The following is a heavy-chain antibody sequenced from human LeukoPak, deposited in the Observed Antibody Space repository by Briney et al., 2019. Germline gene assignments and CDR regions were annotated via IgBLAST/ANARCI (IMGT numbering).Heavy chain of an antibody. J-gene: IGHJ3*02. Sequence: PSETLSLTCTVSGGSISSYFWNWVRQPPGKGLEWIGYIYYTGSSSYNPSLKSRVTISIDTSKSQFSLKLNSVTAADTAVYYCARTNAFDIRGQGTMVTVSS. CDR2: IYYTGSS. V-gene: IGHV4-59*01. CDR1: GGSISSYF. CDR3: ARTNAFDI.